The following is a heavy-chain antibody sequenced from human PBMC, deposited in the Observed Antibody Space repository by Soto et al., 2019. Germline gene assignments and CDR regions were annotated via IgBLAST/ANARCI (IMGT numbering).Heavy chain of an antibody. Sequence: QVQLQESGPGLVKPSQTLSLTCTVSGGSISSGGYYWSWIRQHPGKGLEWIGYIYYSGSTYYNPSLKSRVTISVDTSKNQFSLKLSSVTAADTAVYYCARGEWFGELSPLSWYFDLWGRGTLVTVSS. J-gene: IGHJ2*01. V-gene: IGHV4-31*03. CDR2: IYYSGST. CDR3: ARGEWFGELSPLSWYFDL. CDR1: GGSISSGGYY. D-gene: IGHD3-10*01.